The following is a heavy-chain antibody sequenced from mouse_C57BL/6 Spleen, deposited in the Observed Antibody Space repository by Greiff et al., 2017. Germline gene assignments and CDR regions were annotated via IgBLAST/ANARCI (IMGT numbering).Heavy chain of an antibody. D-gene: IGHD1-1*01. J-gene: IGHJ2*01. CDR2: FYPGSGSI. V-gene: IGHV1-62-2*01. CDR3: ARHEEGNDGSSYNYFDY. CDR1: GYTFTEYT. Sequence: VQLQQSGAELVKPGASVKLSCKASGYTFTEYTIHWVKQRSGQGLEWIGWFYPGSGSIKYNEKFKDKATLTADKSSSTVYMELSRLTSEDSAVYFWARHEEGNDGSSYNYFDYWGQGTTLTVSS.